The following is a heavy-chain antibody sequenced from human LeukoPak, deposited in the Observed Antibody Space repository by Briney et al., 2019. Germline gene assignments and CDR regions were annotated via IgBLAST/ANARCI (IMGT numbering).Heavy chain of an antibody. V-gene: IGHV1-69*05. J-gene: IGHJ3*02. CDR1: GGTFSSYA. CDR3: AREAPRSDAFDI. Sequence: SVKVSCKASGGTFSSYAISWVRQAPGQGLEWMGGIIPIFGTANYAQKFQGRVTITTDESTSTAYMELSSLRSEDTAVYYCAREAPRSDAFDIRGQGTMVTVSS. CDR2: IIPIFGTA.